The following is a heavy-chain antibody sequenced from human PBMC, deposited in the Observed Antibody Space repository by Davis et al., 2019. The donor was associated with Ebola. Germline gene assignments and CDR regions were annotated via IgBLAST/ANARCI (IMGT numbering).Heavy chain of an antibody. CDR2: IYYSGST. CDR3: ARDTTV. V-gene: IGHV4-61*01. Sequence: SETLSLTCTVSGGSISSSSYYWSWIRQPPGKGLEWIGYIYYSGSTNYNPSLKSRVTISVDTSKNQFSLKLSSVTAADTAVYYCARDTTVWGQGTTVTVSS. J-gene: IGHJ6*02. D-gene: IGHD1-26*01. CDR1: GGSISSSSYY.